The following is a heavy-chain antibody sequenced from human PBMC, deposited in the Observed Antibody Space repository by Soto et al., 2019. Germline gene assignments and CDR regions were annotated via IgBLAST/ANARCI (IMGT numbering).Heavy chain of an antibody. D-gene: IGHD5-12*01. CDR1: GGSISSGGYY. CDR3: ARDLAPKVALLYGMDV. CDR2: IYYSGST. J-gene: IGHJ6*02. Sequence: SETLSLTCTVSGGSISSGGYYWSWIRQHPGKGLEWIGYIYYSGSTYYNPSLKSRVTISVDTSKNQFSLKLSSVTAADTAVYYCARDLAPKVALLYGMDVWGQGTTVTVSS. V-gene: IGHV4-31*03.